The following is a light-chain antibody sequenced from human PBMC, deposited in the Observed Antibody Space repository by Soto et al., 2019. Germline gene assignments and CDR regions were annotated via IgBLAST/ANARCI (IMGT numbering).Light chain of an antibody. J-gene: IGLJ2*01. V-gene: IGLV2-11*01. CDR3: SSYAGRYSVV. CDR1: SSDIGHYNY. CDR2: DVI. Sequence: ALTQPRSVSGSRGQSVTITCSGTSSDIGHYNYVSWYQQHPGRTPKLIIYDVIKRPAGVPDRFSGSKTGNTASLTISGLQADDEADYYCSSYAGRYSVVFGGGTKVTVL.